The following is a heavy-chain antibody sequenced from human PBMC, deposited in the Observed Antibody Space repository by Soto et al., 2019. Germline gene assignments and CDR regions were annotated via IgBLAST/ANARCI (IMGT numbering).Heavy chain of an antibody. CDR1: GGSISSSNW. Sequence: QVQLQESGPGLVKPSGTLSLTCAVSGGSISSSNWWSWVRQPPGKGLEWIGEIYHSGSTNYNPSLKSRVSLSLDKSKNQFSRKLSSVTAADTAVYCWARVSGSYFYGMDVWGQGTTVTVSS. J-gene: IGHJ6*02. CDR2: IYHSGST. D-gene: IGHD1-26*01. V-gene: IGHV4-4*01. CDR3: ARVSGSYFYGMDV.